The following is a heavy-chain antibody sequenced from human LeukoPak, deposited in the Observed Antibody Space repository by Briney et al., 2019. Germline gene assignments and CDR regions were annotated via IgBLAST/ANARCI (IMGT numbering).Heavy chain of an antibody. CDR3: ARDAGPFNH. CDR2: IYYSGST. Sequence: PSETLSLTCTVSGGSISSYYWSWIRQPPGKGLEWIGYIYYSGSTNYNPSLKSRVTISVDTSKNQFSLKLSSVTAADTAVYYCARDAGPFNHWSQGALVTVSS. J-gene: IGHJ4*02. V-gene: IGHV4-59*01. CDR1: GGSISSYY.